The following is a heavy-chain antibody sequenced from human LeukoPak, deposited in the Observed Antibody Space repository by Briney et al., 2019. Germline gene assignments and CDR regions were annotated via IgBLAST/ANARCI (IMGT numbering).Heavy chain of an antibody. CDR2: ISYDGSNK. J-gene: IGHJ4*02. V-gene: IGHV3-30*18. D-gene: IGHD3-22*01. Sequence: GGSLRLSCAASGFTFSSYGMHWVRQAPGKGLEWVAVISYDGSNKYYADSVKSRFTISRDNSKNTLYLQMNSLRAEDTAVYYCAKDHSSGPPGGVEYFDYWGQGTLVTVSS. CDR3: AKDHSSGPPGGVEYFDY. CDR1: GFTFSSYG.